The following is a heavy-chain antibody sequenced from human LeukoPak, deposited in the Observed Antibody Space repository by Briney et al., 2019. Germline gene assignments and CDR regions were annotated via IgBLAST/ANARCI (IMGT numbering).Heavy chain of an antibody. CDR1: GGTFSSYA. D-gene: IGHD6-13*01. Sequence: ASVKVSCKASGGTFSSYAISWVRQAPGQGLEWMGGIIPIFGTANYAQKFQGRVTITADESTSTAYMELSSLRSEDTAVYYCARDRLAAAGREYYYYGMDVWGQGTTVTVSS. CDR2: IIPIFGTA. J-gene: IGHJ6*02. V-gene: IGHV1-69*13. CDR3: ARDRLAAAGREYYYYGMDV.